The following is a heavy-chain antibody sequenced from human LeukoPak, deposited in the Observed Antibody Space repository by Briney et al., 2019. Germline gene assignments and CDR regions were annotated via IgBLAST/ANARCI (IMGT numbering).Heavy chain of an antibody. D-gene: IGHD3-10*01. J-gene: IGHJ5*02. V-gene: IGHV4-4*07. CDR3: AREEDYYGSGSYCLLDP. CDR1: GGSISSYY. Sequence: SETLSLTCTVSGGSISSYYWSWIRQPAGKGLEWIGRIYTSGTTNYNPSLKSRVTMSVDTSKNQFSLKLSSVTAADTAVYYCAREEDYYGSGSYCLLDPWGQGTLVTVSS. CDR2: IYTSGTT.